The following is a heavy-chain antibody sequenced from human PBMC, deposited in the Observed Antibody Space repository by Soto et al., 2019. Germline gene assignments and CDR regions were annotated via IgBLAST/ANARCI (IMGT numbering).Heavy chain of an antibody. V-gene: IGHV5-51*01. Sequence: PGESLKISCKGSGYSFTSYWIGWVRQMPGKGLEWMGIIYPGDSDTRYSPSFQGQVTISADKSISTAYLQWSSLKASDTAMYYCARYSRVAATAYYYYYGMDVWGQGTTVTAP. CDR2: IYPGDSDT. CDR1: GYSFTSYW. J-gene: IGHJ6*02. D-gene: IGHD2-15*01. CDR3: ARYSRVAATAYYYYYGMDV.